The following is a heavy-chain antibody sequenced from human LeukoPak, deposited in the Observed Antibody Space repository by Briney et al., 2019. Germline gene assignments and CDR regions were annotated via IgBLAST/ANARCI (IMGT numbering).Heavy chain of an antibody. CDR3: ARDPPTGYSYGFYYFDY. CDR2: ISWNSGSI. J-gene: IGHJ4*02. Sequence: GGSLRLSCAASGFTFDDYAMHWVRQAPGKGLEWVSGISWNSGSIGYADSVKGRFTISRDNAKNSLYLQMNSLRAEDTALYYCARDPPTGYSYGFYYFDYWGQGTLVTVSS. V-gene: IGHV3-9*01. CDR1: GFTFDDYA. D-gene: IGHD5-18*01.